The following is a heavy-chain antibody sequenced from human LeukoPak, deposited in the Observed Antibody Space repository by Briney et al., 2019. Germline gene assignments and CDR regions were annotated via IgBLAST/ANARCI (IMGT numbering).Heavy chain of an antibody. Sequence: SETLSLTCAVYGGSFSGYYWSWIPQPPGKGLEWIGEINHSGSTNYNPSLKSRVTISVDTSKNQFSLKLSSVTAADTAVYYCARGGRSKRWLQLGSTGTFDYWGQGTLVTVSS. CDR1: GGSFSGYY. V-gene: IGHV4-34*01. D-gene: IGHD5-24*01. CDR2: INHSGST. J-gene: IGHJ4*02. CDR3: ARGGRSKRWLQLGSTGTFDY.